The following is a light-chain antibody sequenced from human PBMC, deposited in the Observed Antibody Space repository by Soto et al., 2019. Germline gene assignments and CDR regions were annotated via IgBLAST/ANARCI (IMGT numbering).Light chain of an antibody. Sequence: EIVLTQSPGTLSLSPGERATLSCRASQSVSSSYLAWYQQKPGQAPRLLIYGASSRATDIPNRFSGSGSGTDFTLTITRLEAEDFAVYYCQQYGSSPPTFGQGTKVEIK. CDR2: GAS. J-gene: IGKJ1*01. CDR3: QQYGSSPPT. V-gene: IGKV3-20*01. CDR1: QSVSSSY.